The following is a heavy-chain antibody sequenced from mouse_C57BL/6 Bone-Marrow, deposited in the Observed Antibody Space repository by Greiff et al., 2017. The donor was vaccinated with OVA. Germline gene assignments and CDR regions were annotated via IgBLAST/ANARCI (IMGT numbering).Heavy chain of an antibody. J-gene: IGHJ1*03. V-gene: IGHV5-17*01. CDR3: ARDYGSSWWDCDV. CDR1: GFTFSDYG. D-gene: IGHD1-1*01. Sequence: EVQGVESGGGLVKPGGSLKLSCAASGFTFSDYGMHWVRQAPEKGLEWVAYISSGSSTIYYADTVKGRFTISGDNAKTSLFLQLTSLRSEDTAMYYCARDYGSSWWDCDVWGTGTTVTVSS. CDR2: ISSGSSTI.